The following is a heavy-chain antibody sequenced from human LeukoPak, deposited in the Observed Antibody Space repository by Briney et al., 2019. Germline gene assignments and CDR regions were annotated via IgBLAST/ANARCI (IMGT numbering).Heavy chain of an antibody. D-gene: IGHD3-9*01. CDR3: ARSSHYDILTGYSEEGAFDI. CDR1: GFTVSSNY. J-gene: IGHJ3*02. CDR2: IYSGGST. Sequence: GGSLRLSCAASGFTVSSNYMSWVRQAPGKGLEWVSVIYSGGSTDYADSVKGRFTTSRDNSKNTLYLQMNSLRVEDTAVYYCARSSHYDILTGYSEEGAFDIWGQGTMVTVSS. V-gene: IGHV3-53*01.